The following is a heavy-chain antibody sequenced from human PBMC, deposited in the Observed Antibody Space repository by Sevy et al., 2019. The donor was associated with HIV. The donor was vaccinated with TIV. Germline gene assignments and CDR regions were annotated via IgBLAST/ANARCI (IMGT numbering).Heavy chain of an antibody. D-gene: IGHD3-16*02. CDR2: ISYDGSNK. CDR3: ARGFPERYTVVTPFDY. CDR1: GFTFSSYA. J-gene: IGHJ4*02. V-gene: IGHV3-30-3*01. Sequence: GGSLRLSCAASGFTFSSYAMHWVRQAPGKGLEWVAVISYDGSNKYYADSVKGRFTISRDNSKNTLYLQMNSLRAEDTAVYYCARGFPERYTVVTPFDYWGQGILVTVSS.